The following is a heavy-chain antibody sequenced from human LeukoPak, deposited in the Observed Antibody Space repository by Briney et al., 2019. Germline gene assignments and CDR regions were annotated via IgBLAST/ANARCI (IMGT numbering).Heavy chain of an antibody. Sequence: SGGSLRLACTASGFSFSSYGVHWVRQPPGKGLEWVAHIRYDGSDKVYADSVKGRFTISRDKSKNTLYLQMNSLRAEDKAIYYCAKDGFGSTSWYAYFGYWGQGSLVTVSS. D-gene: IGHD6-13*01. CDR2: IRYDGSDK. CDR3: AKDGFGSTSWYAYFGY. CDR1: GFSFSSYG. J-gene: IGHJ4*02. V-gene: IGHV3-30*02.